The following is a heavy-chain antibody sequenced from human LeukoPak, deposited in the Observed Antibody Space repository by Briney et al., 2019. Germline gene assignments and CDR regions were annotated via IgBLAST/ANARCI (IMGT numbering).Heavy chain of an antibody. CDR2: ISSSSSYI. Sequence: GGSLRLSSAASGFTFSSYSMNWVRQAPGKGLEWVSSISSSSSYIYYADSVKGRFTISRDNAKNSLYLQMNSLRAEDTAVYYCARGRIAAAITFDYWGQGTLVTVSS. CDR3: ARGRIAAAITFDY. V-gene: IGHV3-21*01. J-gene: IGHJ4*02. CDR1: GFTFSSYS. D-gene: IGHD6-13*01.